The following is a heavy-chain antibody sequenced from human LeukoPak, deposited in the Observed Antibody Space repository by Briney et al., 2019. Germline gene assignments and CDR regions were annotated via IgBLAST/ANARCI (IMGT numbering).Heavy chain of an antibody. V-gene: IGHV3-23*01. J-gene: IGHJ3*02. CDR3: AKDQFKVYDILTGYPDAFDI. CDR1: GFTFSSYA. CDR2: ISGSGGST. Sequence: GGSLRLSCAASGFTFSSYAMSWVRQAPGKGLEWVSAISGSGGSTYYADSVKGRFTISRDNSKNTLYLQMNSLRAEDTAVYYCAKDQFKVYDILTGYPDAFDIWGQGTMVTVSS. D-gene: IGHD3-9*01.